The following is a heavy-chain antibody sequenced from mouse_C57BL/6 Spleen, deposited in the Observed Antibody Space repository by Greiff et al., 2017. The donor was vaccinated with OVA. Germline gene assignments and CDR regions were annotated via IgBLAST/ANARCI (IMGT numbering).Heavy chain of an antibody. CDR2: ISSGGSYT. D-gene: IGHD1-1*01. CDR1: GFTFSSYG. CDR3: ARRGGITTVEGVFDY. Sequence: EVKVVESGGDLVKPGGSLKLSCAASGFTFSSYGMSWVRQTPDKRLEWVATISSGGSYTYYPDSVKGRFPISSDNAKNTLYLQMSSLKSEDTAMYYCARRGGITTVEGVFDYWGQGTTLTVSS. J-gene: IGHJ2*01. V-gene: IGHV5-6*02.